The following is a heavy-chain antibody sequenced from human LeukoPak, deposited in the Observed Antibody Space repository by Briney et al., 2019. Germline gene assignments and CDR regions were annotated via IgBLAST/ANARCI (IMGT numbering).Heavy chain of an antibody. J-gene: IGHJ4*02. CDR2: ISSSASTI. Sequence: PGGSLRLSCAASVFTFSDYYMTWIRQTPRKGLEWVSYISSSASTIYYADSVKGRFTISRDNAKNSLYLQMNSLRAEDTAVYYCARAAGELERRYFDYWGQGTLVTVSS. CDR1: VFTFSDYY. V-gene: IGHV3-11*01. CDR3: ARAAGELERRYFDY. D-gene: IGHD1-1*01.